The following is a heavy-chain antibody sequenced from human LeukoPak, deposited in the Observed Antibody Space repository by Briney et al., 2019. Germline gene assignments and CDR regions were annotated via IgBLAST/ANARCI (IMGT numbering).Heavy chain of an antibody. CDR1: GGSISSYY. CDR2: ISYSGST. J-gene: IGHJ4*02. Sequence: SETLSLTCTVSGGSISSYYWSWIRQPPGKGLEWIGYISYSGSTNYNPSLKSRVTISVDTSRNQFSLKLSSVAAADTAVYYCARGRLGGSGSYYNVLDYWGQGTLVTVSS. CDR3: ARGRLGGSGSYYNVLDY. V-gene: IGHV4-59*01. D-gene: IGHD3-10*01.